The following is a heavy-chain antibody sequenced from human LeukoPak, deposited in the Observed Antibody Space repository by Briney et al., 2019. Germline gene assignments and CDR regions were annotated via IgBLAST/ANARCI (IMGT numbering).Heavy chain of an antibody. CDR1: GGSFSGYY. Sequence: SETLSLTCAVYGGSFSGYYWSWIRQPPGKGLEWIGEINHSGSTNYNPSLKSRVTISVDASKNQFSLKLSSVTAAGTAVYYCARGIGFDYWGQGTLVTVSS. CDR2: INHSGST. D-gene: IGHD3-10*01. V-gene: IGHV4-34*01. J-gene: IGHJ4*02. CDR3: ARGIGFDY.